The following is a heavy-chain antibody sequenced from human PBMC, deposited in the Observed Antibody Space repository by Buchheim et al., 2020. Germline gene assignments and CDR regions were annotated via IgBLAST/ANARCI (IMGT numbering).Heavy chain of an antibody. CDR2: ISGSGGST. J-gene: IGHJ4*02. V-gene: IGHV3-23*01. CDR1: GFTFSSYA. CDR3: AKDGTQDLGMATISLSDY. D-gene: IGHD5-24*01. Sequence: EVQLLESGGGLVQPGGSLRLSCAASGFTFSSYAMSWVRQAPGKGLEWVSAISGSGGSTYYADSVKGRFTISRDNSKNTRYMQMNSLRAEDTAVYYCAKDGTQDLGMATISLSDYWGQGTL.